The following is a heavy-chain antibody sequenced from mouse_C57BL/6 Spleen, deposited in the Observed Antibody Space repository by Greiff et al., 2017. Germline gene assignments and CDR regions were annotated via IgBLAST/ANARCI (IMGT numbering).Heavy chain of an antibody. D-gene: IGHD2-4*01. J-gene: IGHJ2*01. CDR1: GFTFSDYY. Sequence: EVKLVESEGGLVQPGSSMKLSCTASGFTFSDYYMAWVRQVPEKGLEWVANINYDGSSTYYLDSLKSRFIISRDNAKNILYLQMSSLKSEDTATYYCARVGDYDGPFDYRGQSTTLTVSS. CDR2: INYDGSST. CDR3: ARVGDYDGPFDY. V-gene: IGHV5-16*01.